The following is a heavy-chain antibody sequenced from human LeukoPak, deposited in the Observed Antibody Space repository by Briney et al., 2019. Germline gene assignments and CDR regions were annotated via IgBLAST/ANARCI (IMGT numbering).Heavy chain of an antibody. J-gene: IGHJ4*02. D-gene: IGHD2-2*01. CDR2: IKQDGSET. Sequence: GGSLRLSCAASGFTFSSYWMSWVRQAPGKGLEWVANIKQDGSETYYVDSVKGRFTISRDNAKNSLCLQMSSLRAEDTAVYYCARYPRWDIVVVPSGDPPAYYWGQGTLVTVSS. CDR1: GFTFSSYW. CDR3: ARYPRWDIVVVPSGDPPAYY. V-gene: IGHV3-7*01.